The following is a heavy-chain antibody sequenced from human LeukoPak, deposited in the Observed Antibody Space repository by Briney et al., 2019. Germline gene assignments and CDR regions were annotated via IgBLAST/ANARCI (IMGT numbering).Heavy chain of an antibody. CDR2: IYYSGST. Sequence: PSETLSLTCTVSGGSISSYYWSWIRQPPGKGLEWIGYIYYSGSTNYNTSLKSRVTISVDTSKNQFSLKLSSVTAADTAVYYCARDTIAVAGQNAFDIWGQGTVVTVSS. J-gene: IGHJ3*02. CDR3: ARDTIAVAGQNAFDI. CDR1: GGSISSYY. V-gene: IGHV4-59*12. D-gene: IGHD6-19*01.